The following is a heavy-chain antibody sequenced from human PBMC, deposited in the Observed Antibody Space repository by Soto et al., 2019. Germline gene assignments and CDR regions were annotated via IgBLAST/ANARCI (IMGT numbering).Heavy chain of an antibody. D-gene: IGHD3-10*01. CDR1: GYSISSGYQ. Sequence: PSETLSLTCDVSGYSISSGYQWGWIRQPPGKGLEWIGNIYHSGTTSYNPSLKSRVTVSVDTSKNQISLNLTSVTAADTAIYYCARDFFGNHYFDYWGQGILVIVSS. V-gene: IGHV4-38-2*02. CDR3: ARDFFGNHYFDY. CDR2: IYHSGTT. J-gene: IGHJ4*02.